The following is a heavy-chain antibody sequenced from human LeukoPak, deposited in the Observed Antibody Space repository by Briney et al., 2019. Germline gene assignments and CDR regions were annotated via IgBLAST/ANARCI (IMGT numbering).Heavy chain of an antibody. J-gene: IGHJ3*02. CDR3: ARSPSSGQAVFDI. CDR1: GFTFRNYV. Sequence: PGGSLRLSCAASGFTFRNYVIHWVRQAPGKGLEWVGRIRNKANSYTTEYAASVKGRFTISRDDSKVSLYLQMISLKTGDTAVYYCARSPSSGQAVFDIWGQGTMVTVSP. V-gene: IGHV3-72*01. CDR2: IRNKANSYTT. D-gene: IGHD5-12*01.